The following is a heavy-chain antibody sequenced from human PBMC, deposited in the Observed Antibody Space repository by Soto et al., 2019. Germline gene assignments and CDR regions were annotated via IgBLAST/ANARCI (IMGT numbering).Heavy chain of an antibody. CDR2: IIPIFGTA. J-gene: IGHJ5*02. D-gene: IGHD2-21*02. CDR1: GGTFSSYA. Sequence: AASVKVSCKASGGTFSSYAISWVRQAPGQGLEWMGGIIPIFGTANYAQKFQGRVTITADESTSTAYMELSSLRSEDTAVYYCARNSVVTATGGWFDPWGQGTLVTVSS. V-gene: IGHV1-69*13. CDR3: ARNSVVTATGGWFDP.